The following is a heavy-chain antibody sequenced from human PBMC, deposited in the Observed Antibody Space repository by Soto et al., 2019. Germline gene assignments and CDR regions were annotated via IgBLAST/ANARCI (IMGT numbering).Heavy chain of an antibody. D-gene: IGHD6-19*01. Sequence: QVQLQESGPGLVKPSQTLSLTCTVSGGSISSGDYYWSWIRQPPGKGLEWIGYIYYSGSTYYNPSLKSRFTISVDTSKNQFSLKLSSVTAADTAVYYCATTGYSSGWYGWNYYYGMDVWGQGTTVTVSS. J-gene: IGHJ6*02. V-gene: IGHV4-30-4*01. CDR3: ATTGYSSGWYGWNYYYGMDV. CDR1: GGSISSGDYY. CDR2: IYYSGST.